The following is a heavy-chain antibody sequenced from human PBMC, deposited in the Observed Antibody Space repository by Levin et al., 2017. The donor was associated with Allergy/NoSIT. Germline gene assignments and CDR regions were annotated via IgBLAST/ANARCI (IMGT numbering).Heavy chain of an antibody. CDR3: ARAGIVRATVNAFDI. J-gene: IGHJ3*02. V-gene: IGHV3-13*01. D-gene: IGHD1-26*01. Sequence: ETLSLTCAASGFTFSRYDMHWVRQPPGKGLEWVSAIGTTGDTYYPGSVKGRFTISRENAKNSLYLQMNSLTAGDTAVYYCARAGIVRATVNAFDIWGQGTMVTVSS. CDR1: GFTFSRYD. CDR2: IGTTGDT.